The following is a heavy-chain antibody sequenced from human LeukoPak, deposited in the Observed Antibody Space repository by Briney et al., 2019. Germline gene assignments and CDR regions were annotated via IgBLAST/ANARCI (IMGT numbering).Heavy chain of an antibody. CDR1: GFIFSTYS. D-gene: IGHD7-27*01. J-gene: IGHJ4*02. Sequence: GGSLRLSCTASGFIFSTYSMIWVRQAPGKGLEWVSSISSTSGNRYYADSVKGRFTISRDNAKNSLYLQMNSLRAEDTAVYYCAKGDVSVTREFDYWGQGTLVTVSS. CDR3: AKGDVSVTREFDY. V-gene: IGHV3-21*01. CDR2: ISSTSGNR.